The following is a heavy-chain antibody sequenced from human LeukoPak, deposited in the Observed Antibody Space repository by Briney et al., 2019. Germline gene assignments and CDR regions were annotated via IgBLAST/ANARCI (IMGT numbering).Heavy chain of an antibody. V-gene: IGHV4-4*07. D-gene: IGHD3-3*02. CDR2: IDTSGNT. J-gene: IGHJ4*02. CDR3: ARRISRVRTFEN. CDR1: GGSISSYY. Sequence: SETLSLTCTVPGGSISSYYWSWSRQPAGKGLEWIGRIDTSGNTNYKPSLKSRVTISVDTSKYHFSLNLSSVTAADTAVYYCARRISRVRTFENWGQGTLVTVSS.